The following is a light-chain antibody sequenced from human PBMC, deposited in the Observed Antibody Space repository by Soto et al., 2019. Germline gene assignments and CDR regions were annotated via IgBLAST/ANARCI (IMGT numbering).Light chain of an antibody. Sequence: QSALTQPASVSGSPGQSITISCTGTSGDVGSHNLVSWYQQQPGQAPKLMIYEVSKRPLGVSTRFSASKSGNTASLTISGLQDEDEADYYCCSYGGSRAVFGGGTQLTVL. CDR3: CSYGGSRAV. J-gene: IGLJ7*01. CDR1: SGDVGSHNL. V-gene: IGLV2-23*02. CDR2: EVS.